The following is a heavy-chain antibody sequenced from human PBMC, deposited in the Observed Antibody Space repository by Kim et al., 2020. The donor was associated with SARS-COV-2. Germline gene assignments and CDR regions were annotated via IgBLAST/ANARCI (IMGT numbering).Heavy chain of an antibody. CDR1: GGSISSSNY. CDR3: SRHYSLSTWSSEYAFDI. CDR2: ISYSGTT. Sequence: SETLSLTCTVSGGSISSSNYWGWIRQPPGKGLEWIATISYSGTTYYKPSLGSRVTISLATSNNRFSLKLTSVIATDTAMYYCSRHYSLSTWSSEYAFDIWGRGTLLTVSS. D-gene: IGHD2-15*01. V-gene: IGHV4-39*01. J-gene: IGHJ3*02.